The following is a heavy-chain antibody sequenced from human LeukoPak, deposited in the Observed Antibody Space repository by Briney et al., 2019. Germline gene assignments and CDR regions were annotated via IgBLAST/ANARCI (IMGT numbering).Heavy chain of an antibody. V-gene: IGHV1-3*04. J-gene: IGHJ4*02. CDR2: ILTGNGNT. CDR1: RYTFTSYA. D-gene: IGHD2-15*01. CDR3: ARAACSWSCFDY. Sequence: ASVKVSCKAFRYTFTSYAIQWVRQAPGQRLEWMGWILTGNGNTKYSQKSQDRVTITRDTSASTVYMELSSLRSEDTAVYYCARAACSWSCFDYWGQGILVTVSS.